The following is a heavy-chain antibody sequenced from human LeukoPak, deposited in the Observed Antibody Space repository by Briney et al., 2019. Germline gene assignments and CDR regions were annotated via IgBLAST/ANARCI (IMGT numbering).Heavy chain of an antibody. CDR3: ARGAVAGTGTPYYIDY. CDR1: GFTFSSYA. V-gene: IGHV3-64*01. J-gene: IGHJ4*02. Sequence: PGGSLRLSCAASGFTFSSYAMHWVRQAPGKGLEYVSAISSNGGSTYYANSVKGRFTISRDNSKNTLYLQMGSLRAEDMAVYYCARGAVAGTGTPYYIDYWGQGTLVTVSS. D-gene: IGHD6-19*01. CDR2: ISSNGGST.